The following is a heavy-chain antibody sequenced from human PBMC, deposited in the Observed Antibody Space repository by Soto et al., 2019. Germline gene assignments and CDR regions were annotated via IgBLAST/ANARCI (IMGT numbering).Heavy chain of an antibody. CDR1: GFTLSNYA. CDR2: ISANGGST. V-gene: IGHV3-23*01. J-gene: IGHJ4*02. Sequence: EVQLLESGGGLVQPGGSLRLSCAVSGFTLSNYAMTWVRQAPGKGLEWVSAISANGGSTDYADSVKGRFTISRDSSKNTLYLQMNSLRADDTALYFCASDRGYYGSGSYAHFDYWGQGALVTVSS. CDR3: ASDRGYYGSGSYAHFDY. D-gene: IGHD3-10*01.